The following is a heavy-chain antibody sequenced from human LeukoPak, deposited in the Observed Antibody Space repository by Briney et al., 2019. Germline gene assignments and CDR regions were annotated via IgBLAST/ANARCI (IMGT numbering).Heavy chain of an antibody. Sequence: GRSLRLSCAASGFTFSIYWLHWVRQAPGKGLVWVSRINGYGSTTAYADSVKGRFTISRDNAKNTLYLQMNSLRPEDTAVYYCAKDLEVVVIRVLYTWGQGTLVTVSS. V-gene: IGHV3-74*01. CDR1: GFTFSIYW. CDR2: INGYGSTT. J-gene: IGHJ5*02. CDR3: AKDLEVVVIRVLYT. D-gene: IGHD3-22*01.